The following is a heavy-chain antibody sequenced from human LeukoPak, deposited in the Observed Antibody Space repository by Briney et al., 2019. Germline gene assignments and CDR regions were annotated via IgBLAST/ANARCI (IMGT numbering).Heavy chain of an antibody. CDR1: GFTLSDSA. CDR2: ISSTGST. J-gene: IGHJ4*02. CDR3: TKIQYRSGGGAIDS. V-gene: IGHV3-23*01. D-gene: IGHD2-15*01. Sequence: PGGSLRLSCSVSGFTLSDSAMCWVRQAPGKGLDWVSTISSTGSTYDADSVKGRFTISRGTLKNTLYLQMNSLRADDTAIYYCTKIQYRSGGGAIDSWGQGTVVSVSS.